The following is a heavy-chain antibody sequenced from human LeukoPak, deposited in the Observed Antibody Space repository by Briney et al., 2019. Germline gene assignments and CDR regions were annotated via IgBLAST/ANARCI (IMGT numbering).Heavy chain of an antibody. V-gene: IGHV3-23*01. CDR2: IRGSGDST. J-gene: IGHJ4*02. D-gene: IGHD1-7*01. CDR1: GFTFSSYA. Sequence: GGSLRLSCAASGFTFSSYAMTWVRQAPGKGLERVSSIRGSGDSTYYADSVKGRFTLSRDNSKNTLYLQMNSLRAEDTAVYYCAKGAGTSKIGSFGYWGQGTLVTVSS. CDR3: AKGAGTSKIGSFGY.